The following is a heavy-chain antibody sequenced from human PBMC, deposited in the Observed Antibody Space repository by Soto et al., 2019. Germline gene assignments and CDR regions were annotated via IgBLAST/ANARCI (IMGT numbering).Heavy chain of an antibody. CDR1: GFTFNNYA. CDR3: AKGSATSRPYYFDS. V-gene: IGHV3-23*01. Sequence: GGSLRLSCAASGFTFNNYAMSWVRQAPGKGLEWVPAITGRGDDTFHADSAKGRLTISRDNSRNTLYLQMNSLRAEDTALYYCAKGSATSRPYYFDSWGQGTLVTVSS. J-gene: IGHJ4*02. CDR2: ITGRGDDT.